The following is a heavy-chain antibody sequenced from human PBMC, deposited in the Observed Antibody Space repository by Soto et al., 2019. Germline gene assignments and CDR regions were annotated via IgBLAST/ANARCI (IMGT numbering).Heavy chain of an antibody. J-gene: IGHJ4*02. V-gene: IGHV1-69*01. CDR1: GGTFSSYA. CDR2: IIPIFGTA. CDR3: ARDNRRLFSGYCSGGSWPGYFDY. Sequence: QVQLVQSGAEVKKPGSSVKVSCKASGGTFSSYAISWVRQAPGQGLEWMGGIIPIFGTANYAQKFQGRVTSTADECTSTAYMELSSLRSEDTAVYYCARDNRRLFSGYCSGGSWPGYFDYWGQGTLVTVSS. D-gene: IGHD2-15*01.